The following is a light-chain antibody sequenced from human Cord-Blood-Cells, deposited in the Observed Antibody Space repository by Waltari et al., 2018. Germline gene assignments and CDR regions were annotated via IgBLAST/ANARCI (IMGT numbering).Light chain of an antibody. CDR2: AAS. CDR3: QQSYSTLRT. J-gene: IGKJ1*01. V-gene: IGKV1-39*01. CDR1: QSISSY. Sequence: DIQMTQSPSSLSASVGDRVTITCRASQSISSYLNWYQQKPGKAPKLLIYAASSLQSWVPSRFSGSGSGTDFTLTISSLQPEDFATYYCQQSYSTLRTFGKGTKVEIK.